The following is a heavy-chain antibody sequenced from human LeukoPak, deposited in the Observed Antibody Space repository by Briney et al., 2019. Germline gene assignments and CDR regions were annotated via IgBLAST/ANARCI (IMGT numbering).Heavy chain of an antibody. CDR3: ARDSSSSWHFDV. Sequence: SETLSLTCTVSGGSISTYYWSWIWQPPGKGLEWIGYIYYSGSTNYNPSLKSRVTISVDTSKNQFSLNLSSVTAADTAVYYCARDSSSSWHFDVWGRGTLVTVSS. CDR1: GGSISTYY. V-gene: IGHV4-59*01. J-gene: IGHJ2*01. D-gene: IGHD6-13*01. CDR2: IYYSGST.